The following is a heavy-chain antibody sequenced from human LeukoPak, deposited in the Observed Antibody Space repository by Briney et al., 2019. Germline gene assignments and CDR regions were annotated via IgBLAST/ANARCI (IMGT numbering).Heavy chain of an antibody. V-gene: IGHV1-2*02. Sequence: ASVTVSCKASGYTFTGYYMHWVRQAPGQGLEWMGWINPNSGGTNYAQKFQGRVTMTRDTSISTAYMELSRLRSDDTAVYYCARDASGIHAFDIWGQGTMVTVSS. CDR1: GYTFTGYY. J-gene: IGHJ3*02. CDR2: INPNSGGT. CDR3: ARDASGIHAFDI. D-gene: IGHD3-10*01.